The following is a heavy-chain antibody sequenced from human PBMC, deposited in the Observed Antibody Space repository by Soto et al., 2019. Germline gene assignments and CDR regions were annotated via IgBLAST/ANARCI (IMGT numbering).Heavy chain of an antibody. Sequence: QVQLVQSGAEVKKPGASVKVSCKASGYTFTSYEINWVRQATGQGLEWMGWMDPNSDNRGYAQKFEGRLTMTRNTSISTAYMELSSLGSEDTAVYYCARGSGYYDSSGYWALLRYWGQGSLVTVSS. CDR2: MDPNSDNR. D-gene: IGHD3-22*01. CDR1: GYTFTSYE. V-gene: IGHV1-8*01. CDR3: ARGSGYYDSSGYWALLRY. J-gene: IGHJ4*02.